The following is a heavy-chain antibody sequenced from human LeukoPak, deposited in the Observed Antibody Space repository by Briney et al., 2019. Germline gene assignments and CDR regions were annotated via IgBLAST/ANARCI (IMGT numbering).Heavy chain of an antibody. Sequence: GRSLRLSCAASGFTFDDYAMQWVRQAPGKGLEWVSGISWNSGSIGYADSVKGRFTISRDNAKNSLYLQMNSLRAEDTALYYCAKGASWGGYYFDYWGQGTLVTVSS. V-gene: IGHV3-9*01. D-gene: IGHD2-2*01. CDR2: ISWNSGSI. J-gene: IGHJ4*02. CDR3: AKGASWGGYYFDY. CDR1: GFTFDDYA.